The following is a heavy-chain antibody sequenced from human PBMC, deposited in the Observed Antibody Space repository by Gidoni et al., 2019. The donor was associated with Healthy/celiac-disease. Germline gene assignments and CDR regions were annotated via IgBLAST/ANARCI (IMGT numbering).Heavy chain of an antibody. V-gene: IGHV1-69*01. CDR2: IIPIFGTA. CDR1: GGTFSTYA. D-gene: IGHD7-27*01. Sequence: QVQLVQSGAEVKKPGSSVKVSCKAPGGTFSTYATSWVGPAPGQGLEWMGGIIPIFGTANYAQKFQGRVTITADESTSTAYKKLSNLRSEDTAVYYCARRTGEKVSRYYYYYGMDVWGQGTTVTVSS. CDR3: ARRTGEKVSRYYYYYGMDV. J-gene: IGHJ6*02.